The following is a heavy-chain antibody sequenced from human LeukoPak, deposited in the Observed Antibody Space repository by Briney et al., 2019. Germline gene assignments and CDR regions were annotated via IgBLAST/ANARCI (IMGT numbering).Heavy chain of an antibody. CDR1: GYSFTSYW. J-gene: IGHJ1*01. CDR3: ARHRYFQL. V-gene: IGHV5-51*01. Sequence: GESLKISCKGSGYSFTSYWVAWVRQMPGKGLEWMGIIFPTDSDTRYSPSFQGQVTISVDKSINTAYLQWGSLKASDTAMYYCARHRYFQLWGQGTLVTVSS. CDR2: IFPTDSDT.